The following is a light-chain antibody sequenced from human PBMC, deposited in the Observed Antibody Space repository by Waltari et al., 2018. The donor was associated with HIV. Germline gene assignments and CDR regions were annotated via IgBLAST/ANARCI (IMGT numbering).Light chain of an antibody. Sequence: SYVLTQPPSVSVAPGQTARITCGGNNIGTKSVHWYQHKPGQAPVLVIYDDGDRPSGIPERFSGSHSGNTATLTISRVEAGDEADYYCQVCDSSSDHYVFGSGSKVTV. CDR1: NIGTKS. V-gene: IGLV3-21*02. J-gene: IGLJ1*01. CDR2: DDG. CDR3: QVCDSSSDHYV.